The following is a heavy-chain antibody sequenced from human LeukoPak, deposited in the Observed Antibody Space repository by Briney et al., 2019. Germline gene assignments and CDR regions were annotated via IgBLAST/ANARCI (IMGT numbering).Heavy chain of an antibody. CDR3: ARILALEMAPSHDAFDI. J-gene: IGHJ3*02. Sequence: SETLSLTCTVSGGSISSGSYYWSWIRQPAGKGLEWIVRIYTSGSTNYNPSLKSRVTISVDTSKNQFSLKLSSVTAADTAVYYCARILALEMAPSHDAFDIWGQGTMVTVSS. CDR1: GGSISSGSYY. CDR2: IYTSGST. V-gene: IGHV4-61*02. D-gene: IGHD5-24*01.